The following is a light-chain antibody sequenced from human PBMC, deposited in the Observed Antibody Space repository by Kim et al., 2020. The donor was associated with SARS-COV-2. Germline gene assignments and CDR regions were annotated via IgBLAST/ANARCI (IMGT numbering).Light chain of an antibody. CDR1: KLGEKY. CDR2: QDV. CDR3: QAYDRSIVI. V-gene: IGLV3-1*01. J-gene: IGLJ2*01. Sequence: SYELTQPPSVSVSPGQTATISCSGDKLGEKYTSWYQQKPGQSPVLLIYQDVQRPSGIPERFSGSNSGDTATLTISGTQAVDEADYYCQAYDRSIVIFGGGTKVTVL.